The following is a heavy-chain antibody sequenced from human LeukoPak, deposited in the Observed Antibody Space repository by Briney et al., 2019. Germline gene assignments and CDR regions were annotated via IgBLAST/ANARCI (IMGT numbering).Heavy chain of an antibody. CDR2: IIPIFGTA. Sequence: ASVTVSCKASGGTFSSYAISWVRQAPGQGLEWMGGIIPIFGTANYAQKFQGRVTITADESTSTAYMELSSLRSEDTAVYYCARMEGIGAFDIWGQGTMVTVSS. D-gene: IGHD1-1*01. V-gene: IGHV1-69*13. J-gene: IGHJ3*02. CDR3: ARMEGIGAFDI. CDR1: GGTFSSYA.